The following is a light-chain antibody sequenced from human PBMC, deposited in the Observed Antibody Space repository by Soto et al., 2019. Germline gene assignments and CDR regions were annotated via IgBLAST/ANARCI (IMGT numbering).Light chain of an antibody. V-gene: IGLV4-69*01. Sequence: QPVLTQSPSASASLGDSVKVTCTLSSGHSSYAIAWHQQQPEKGPRFLMKLNSDGSHSKGDGIPDRFSASSSGAERYLTISSLQSEDEADYYCQTWGTGIVLFAGGTKVTVL. CDR3: QTWGTGIVL. J-gene: IGLJ2*01. CDR2: LNSDGSH. CDR1: SGHSSYA.